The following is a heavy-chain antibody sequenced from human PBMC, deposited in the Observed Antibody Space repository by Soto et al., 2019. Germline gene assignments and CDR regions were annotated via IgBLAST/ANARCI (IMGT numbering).Heavy chain of an antibody. CDR3: ARDQTVAAAGMSYYYGMDV. Sequence: QPGGSLRLSCAASGFSFSLYGMQWVRQAPGKGLEWVAVIWYDGSNKYYADSVKGRFTISRDNAKNTLYLQMNSLRAEDTAVYYCARDQTVAAAGMSYYYGMDVWGQGTTVTVSS. CDR2: IWYDGSNK. D-gene: IGHD6-13*01. V-gene: IGHV3-33*01. CDR1: GFSFSLYG. J-gene: IGHJ6*02.